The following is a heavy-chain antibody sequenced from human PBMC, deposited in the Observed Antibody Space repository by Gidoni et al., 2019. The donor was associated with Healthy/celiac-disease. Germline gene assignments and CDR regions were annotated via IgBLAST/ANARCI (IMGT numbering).Heavy chain of an antibody. CDR3: ARAPAASYCSGGSCYSHYYGMDV. Sequence: QVQLVESGGGVVQPGRSLRLSCAASGFTFSSYALHWVRPAPGKGLEWVAVISYDGSNKYYADSVKGRFTISRDNSKNTLYLQMNSLRAEDTAVYYCARAPAASYCSGGSCYSHYYGMDVWGQGTTVTVSS. J-gene: IGHJ6*02. D-gene: IGHD2-15*01. CDR2: ISYDGSNK. V-gene: IGHV3-30*04. CDR1: GFTFSSYA.